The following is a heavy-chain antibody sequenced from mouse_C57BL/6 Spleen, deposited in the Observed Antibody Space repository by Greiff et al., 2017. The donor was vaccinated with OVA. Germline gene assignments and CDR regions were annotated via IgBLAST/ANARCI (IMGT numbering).Heavy chain of an antibody. D-gene: IGHD2-4*01. J-gene: IGHJ1*03. CDR1: GYTFTDYY. CDR3: ARRARLRPWYFDV. Sequence: QVQLKESGPELVKPGASVKISCKASGYTFTDYYINWVKQRPGQGLEWIGWIFPGSGSTYYNEKFKGKATLTVDKSSSTAYMLLSSLTSEDSAVYFCARRARLRPWYFDVWGTGTTVTVSS. CDR2: IFPGSGST. V-gene: IGHV1-75*01.